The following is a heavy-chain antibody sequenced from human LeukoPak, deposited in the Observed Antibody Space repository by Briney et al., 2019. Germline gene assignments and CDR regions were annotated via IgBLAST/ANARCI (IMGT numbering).Heavy chain of an antibody. Sequence: GGSLRLSCTASGFTFGDYAMSWFRQAPGKGLEWVGFIRSKAYGGTTEYAASVKGRFTISRDDSKSIAYLQMNSLKTEDTAVYYCTSNVLRFLEWVDSWGQGTLVTVFS. CDR1: GFTFGDYA. CDR2: IRSKAYGGTT. D-gene: IGHD3-3*01. CDR3: TSNVLRFLEWVDS. J-gene: IGHJ5*01. V-gene: IGHV3-49*03.